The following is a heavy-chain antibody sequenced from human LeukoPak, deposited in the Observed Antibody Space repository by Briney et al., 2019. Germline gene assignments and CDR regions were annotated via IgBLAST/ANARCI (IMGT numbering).Heavy chain of an antibody. CDR1: GFTFDDYA. CDR3: AKEETYGDYDFFDY. J-gene: IGHJ4*02. V-gene: IGHV3-9*01. CDR2: ISWNSGSI. D-gene: IGHD4-17*01. Sequence: GRSLRLSCAASGFTFDDYAMHWVRHAPGKGLEWVSGISWNSGSIGYADSVKGRFTISRDNAKNSLYLQMNSLRAEDTALYYCAKEETYGDYDFFDYWGQGTLVTVSS.